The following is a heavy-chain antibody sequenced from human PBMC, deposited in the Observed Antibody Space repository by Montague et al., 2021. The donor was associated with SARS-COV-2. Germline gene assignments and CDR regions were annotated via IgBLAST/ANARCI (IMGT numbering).Heavy chain of an antibody. J-gene: IGHJ3*02. D-gene: IGHD5-18*01. CDR1: GGSISSYY. CDR3: ARQLWLRGAFDN. V-gene: IGHV4-59*08. CDR2: IYYSGST. Sequence: SETLSLTCTVSGGSISSYYWSWIRQPPGKGLEWIGYIYYSGSTNYNPSLKSRVTISVDTSTNKFPLYLSPVTAADTAEYYCARQLWLRGAFDNWGQGTMVTVSS.